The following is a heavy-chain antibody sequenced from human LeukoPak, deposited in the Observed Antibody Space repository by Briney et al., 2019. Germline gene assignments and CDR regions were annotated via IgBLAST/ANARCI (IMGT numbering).Heavy chain of an antibody. CDR3: AKGYSGSYCAVDS. D-gene: IGHD1-26*01. V-gene: IGHV3-30*02. J-gene: IGHJ4*02. CDR2: IRYDESRK. Sequence: GGSLRLSCAASGFTFDQYGMQWVRQAPGKGLEWVAFIRYDESRKYYADSVKGRFTISRDNSKNTVDLQMNSLRAEDSALYYCAKGYSGSYCAVDSWGQGTLVTVSS. CDR1: GFTFDQYG.